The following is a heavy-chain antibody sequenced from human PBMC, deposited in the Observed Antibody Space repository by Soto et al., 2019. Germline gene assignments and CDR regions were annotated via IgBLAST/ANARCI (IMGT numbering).Heavy chain of an antibody. Sequence: EVQLVESGGGLVKPGGSLRLSCAASGFTFSSYSMNWVRQAPGKGLEWVSSISSSSSYIYYADSVKGRFTISRDNAKNSLYLQMNSLRAEDTAVYYCARADSEGWWLGTDCWGQGTLVTVSS. CDR1: GFTFSSYS. V-gene: IGHV3-21*01. D-gene: IGHD6-19*01. CDR2: ISSSSSYI. CDR3: ARADSEGWWLGTDC. J-gene: IGHJ4*02.